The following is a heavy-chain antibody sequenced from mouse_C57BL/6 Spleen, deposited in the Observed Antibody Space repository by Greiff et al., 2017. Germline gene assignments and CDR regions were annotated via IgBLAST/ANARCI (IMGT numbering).Heavy chain of an antibody. CDR2: IYPGSGST. CDR1: GYTFTSYW. J-gene: IGHJ3*01. Sequence: QVQLQQPGAELVKPGASVKMSCKASGYTFTSYWITWVKQRPGQGLEWIGDIYPGSGSTNYNEKFKSKATLTVDTSSSTAYMQLSSLTSEDSAVYYCARCYGNYEAWFGDWGQGTLVTVSA. D-gene: IGHD2-1*01. V-gene: IGHV1-55*01. CDR3: ARCYGNYEAWFGD.